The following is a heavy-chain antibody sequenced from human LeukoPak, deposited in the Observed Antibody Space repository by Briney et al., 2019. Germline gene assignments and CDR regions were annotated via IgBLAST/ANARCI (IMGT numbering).Heavy chain of an antibody. CDR1: GFTFYSYA. CDR2: ISGSGGGT. J-gene: IGHJ4*02. CDR3: ARDSSGYAEFDY. V-gene: IGHV3-23*01. Sequence: PGGSLRLSCAASGFTFYSYAMTWVRQAPGKGLEWVSAISGSGGGTYYADSVKGRFTISRDNSKNTLYLQMSSLRAEDTAVYSCARDSSGYAEFDYWGQGTPVTVSS. D-gene: IGHD3-22*01.